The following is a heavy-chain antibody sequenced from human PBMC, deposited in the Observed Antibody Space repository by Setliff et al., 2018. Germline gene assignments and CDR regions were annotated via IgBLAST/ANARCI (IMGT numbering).Heavy chain of an antibody. CDR2: IYYSGST. CDR1: GGSISSSSYY. V-gene: IGHV4-39*07. Sequence: SSETLSLTCTVSGGSISSSSYYWGWIRQPPGKGLEWIGSIYYSGSTYYNPSLKSRVTISVDTSKNQFSLKLSSVTAADTAVYYCARDVRVASSSWFKSAFDIWGQGTMVTV. J-gene: IGHJ3*02. CDR3: ARDVRVASSSWFKSAFDI. D-gene: IGHD6-13*01.